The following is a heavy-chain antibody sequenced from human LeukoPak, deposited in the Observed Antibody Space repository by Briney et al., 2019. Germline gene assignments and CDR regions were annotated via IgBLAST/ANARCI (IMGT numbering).Heavy chain of an antibody. J-gene: IGHJ6*03. V-gene: IGHV4-34*01. CDR1: GGSFSGYY. CDR3: ARTAMVRGVIITYYYYMDV. Sequence: SETLSLTCAVYGGSFSGYYWSWIRQPPGKGLEWIGEINHSGSTNYNPSLKSRVTISVDTSKNQFSLKLSSVTAADTAVYYCARTAMVRGVIITYYYYMDVWGKGTTVTISS. D-gene: IGHD3-10*01. CDR2: INHSGST.